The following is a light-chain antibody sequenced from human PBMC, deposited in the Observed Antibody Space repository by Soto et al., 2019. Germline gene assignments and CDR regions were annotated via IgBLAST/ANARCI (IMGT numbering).Light chain of an antibody. Sequence: EIVLTQSPGTLSLSPGERATLSCRASQTVRNNLAWYQQRPGQAPRLLISGASSRAADIPDRFSGSGSGTDFTLTINRLEPEDFAVYYCQQYDSSPRTFGQGTKVDIK. CDR3: QQYDSSPRT. CDR2: GAS. CDR1: QTVRNN. J-gene: IGKJ1*01. V-gene: IGKV3-20*01.